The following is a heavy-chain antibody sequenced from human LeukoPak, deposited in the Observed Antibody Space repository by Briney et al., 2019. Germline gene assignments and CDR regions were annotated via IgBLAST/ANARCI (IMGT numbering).Heavy chain of an antibody. CDR2: ISYSGST. CDR1: GGSISSYY. D-gene: IGHD1-26*01. CDR3: ARHGSGTYDY. J-gene: IGHJ4*02. Sequence: SETLSLTCTVSGGSISSYYWSWIRQPPGKGLEWIGYISYSGSTSYNPSLKSRVSISVDTTKNQFSLKLNPVTAADTAVYFCARHGSGTYDYWGQGTLVTVSS. V-gene: IGHV4-59*08.